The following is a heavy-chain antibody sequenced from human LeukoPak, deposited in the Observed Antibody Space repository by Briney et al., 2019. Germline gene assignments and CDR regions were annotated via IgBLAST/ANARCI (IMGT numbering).Heavy chain of an antibody. V-gene: IGHV3-23*01. Sequence: GGSLSLSCAVYGFTFSSYAMSWVRQAPGKVLGWDSAISGSGGSTYYADAVKGRFTISRDNSKNTMYLQMNSLRAEDTAVYYCAKTYYYDSSGYFSSYFQHWGQGDLGTVSS. D-gene: IGHD3-22*01. CDR2: ISGSGGST. CDR1: GFTFSSYA. CDR3: AKTYYYDSSGYFSSYFQH. J-gene: IGHJ1*01.